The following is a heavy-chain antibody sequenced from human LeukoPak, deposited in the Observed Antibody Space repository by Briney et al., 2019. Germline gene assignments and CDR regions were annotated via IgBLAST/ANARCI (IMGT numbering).Heavy chain of an antibody. CDR2: IKQDGSEK. D-gene: IGHD2-15*01. CDR3: ARATRERYCSGGSCYSHYYYYYYMDV. V-gene: IGHV3-7*01. J-gene: IGHJ6*03. CDR1: GFTFSSYW. Sequence: PGGSLRLSCAASGFTFSSYWMSWVRQAPGKGLEWVANIKQDGSEKYYVDSVKGRFTISRDNDKNSLFLQLDSLSAEDTAVYYCARATRERYCSGGSCYSHYYYYYYMDVWGKGTTVTVSS.